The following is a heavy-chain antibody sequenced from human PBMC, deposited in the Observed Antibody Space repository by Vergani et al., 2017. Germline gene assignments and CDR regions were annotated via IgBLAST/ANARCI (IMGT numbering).Heavy chain of an antibody. Sequence: EVQMLESGGDLVQPGGSLRLSCRASGFTFSSHAMSWVRQAPRKGLEWVSAISGSDGSTYYADSVKGRFTISRDNSKNTLYLQMNSLRAEDTAVYYCARGNYYGSGTYVDPWGQGTLVTVSS. J-gene: IGHJ5*02. CDR1: GFTFSSHA. D-gene: IGHD3-10*01. CDR3: ARGNYYGSGTYVDP. CDR2: ISGSDGST. V-gene: IGHV3-23*01.